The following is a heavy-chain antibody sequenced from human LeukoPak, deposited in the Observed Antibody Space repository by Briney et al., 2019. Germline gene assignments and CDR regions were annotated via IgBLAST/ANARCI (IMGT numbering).Heavy chain of an antibody. D-gene: IGHD2-15*01. CDR2: IYTRGST. V-gene: IGHV4-4*07. CDR1: GGSISSYY. Sequence: SETLSLTCTVSGGSISSYYWSWIRQPAGKGLEWIGRIYTRGSTNYNPPLKSRVTMSVDTSKNQFSLKLSSVTAADTAVYYCARDLAVVVVAAPGHNWFDPWGQGTLVTVSS. CDR3: ARDLAVVVVAAPGHNWFDP. J-gene: IGHJ5*02.